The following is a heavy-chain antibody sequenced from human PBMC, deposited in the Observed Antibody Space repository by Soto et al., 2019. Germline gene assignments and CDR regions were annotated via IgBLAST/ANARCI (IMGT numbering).Heavy chain of an antibody. J-gene: IGHJ5*02. CDR3: ARSVFP. V-gene: IGHV4-31*11. CDR2: IYYSGST. CDR1: GGSISSGGDS. Sequence: QVQLQESGPGLVKPSQTLSLTCAVSGGSISSGGDSWSWIRQHPGKGLEWIGYIYYSGSTYYNPSLKRRVTISVDTSKNQFSLKLTSVTAAHTAVYYCARSVFPWGQGTLVTVSS.